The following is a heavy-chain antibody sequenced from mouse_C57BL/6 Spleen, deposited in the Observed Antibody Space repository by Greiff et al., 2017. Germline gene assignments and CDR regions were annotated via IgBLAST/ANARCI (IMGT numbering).Heavy chain of an antibody. Sequence: QLQQPGAERGRLGSSVKLSCKASGYTFTRYWMDWVKQRPGQGLEWIGNIYPSDSETHYNQKFKDKATLTVDKSSSTAYMQLSSLTSEDSAVYYCASAGSNVDYFYYWGQGTTLTVSS. CDR3: ASAGSNVDYFYY. CDR1: GYTFTRYW. V-gene: IGHV1-61*01. CDR2: IYPSDSET. J-gene: IGHJ2*01.